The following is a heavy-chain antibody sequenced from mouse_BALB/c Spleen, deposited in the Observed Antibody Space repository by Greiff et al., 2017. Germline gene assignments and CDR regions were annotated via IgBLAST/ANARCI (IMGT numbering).Heavy chain of an antibody. CDR3: ASPLYYGSSFFAY. V-gene: IGHV3-2*02. J-gene: IGHJ3*01. Sequence: EVKVEESGPGLVKPSQSLSLTCTVTGYSITSDYAWNWIRQFPGNKLEWMGYISYSGSTSYNPSLKSRISITRDTSKNQFFLQLNSVTTEDTATYYCASPLYYGSSFFAYWGQGTLVTVSA. D-gene: IGHD1-1*01. CDR2: ISYSGST. CDR1: GYSITSDYA.